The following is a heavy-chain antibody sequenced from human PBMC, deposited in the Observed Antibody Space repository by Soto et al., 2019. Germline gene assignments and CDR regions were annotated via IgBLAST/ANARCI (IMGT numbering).Heavy chain of an antibody. D-gene: IGHD5-12*01. CDR1: GFTFSSYA. CDR2: IGYSGVST. CDR3: ARTRGYSDYDLDY. V-gene: IGHV3-23*01. J-gene: IGHJ4*02. Sequence: LRRSCAASGFTFSSYAMTWVRQAPGQGLEWVSAIGYSGVSTYYADSVKGRFTISRDSSENTLSLQMNSLRVDDTAVYYCARTRGYSDYDLDYWGQGTLVTVSS.